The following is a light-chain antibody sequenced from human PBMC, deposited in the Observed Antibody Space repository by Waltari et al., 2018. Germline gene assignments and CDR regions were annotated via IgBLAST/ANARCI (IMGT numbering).Light chain of an antibody. CDR3: SSYTSRSRIL. CDR2: DVS. CDR1: SSDVGTYDY. Sequence: QSALTQPASVSGSPGQSITISCAGTSSDVGTYDYVSWYQQYPGKAPKLIIFDVSDRPSGVSDRFSGSKSGTTASLTISALQTADEADYYCSSYTSRSRILFGGGTKLTVL. V-gene: IGLV2-14*03. J-gene: IGLJ2*01.